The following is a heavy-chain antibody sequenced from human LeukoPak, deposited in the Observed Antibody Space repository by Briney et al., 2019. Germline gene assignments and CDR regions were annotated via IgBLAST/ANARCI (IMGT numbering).Heavy chain of an antibody. V-gene: IGHV3-21*01. CDR2: ISTKSDYI. CDR3: ARVGGEYVVSDY. Sequence: KSGGSLRLSCAGSGFTFRYYSMTWVRQAPGKGLEWVSSISTKSDYIHYADSVKGRFTISRDNANNSVYLQMNSLTAEETAVYYCARVGGEYVVSDYWGQGTLVAVSS. J-gene: IGHJ4*02. CDR1: GFTFRYYS. D-gene: IGHD3-16*01.